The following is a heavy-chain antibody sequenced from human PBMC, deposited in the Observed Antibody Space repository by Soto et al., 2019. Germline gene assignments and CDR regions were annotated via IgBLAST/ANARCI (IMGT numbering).Heavy chain of an antibody. CDR3: ANQRDSLLTGPTLFDY. CDR2: ISCSGCST. J-gene: IGHJ4*02. V-gene: IGHV3-23*01. CDR1: GFTFSSYA. Sequence: GGSLRLSCAPSGFTFSSYAMHWVRLAPGKGLEWVADISCSGCSTYYADSVKGRFTISRDNSKNTLYLQMNGLRAEDTAVYYCANQRDSLLTGPTLFDYWGQGTLVTVSS. D-gene: IGHD3-9*01.